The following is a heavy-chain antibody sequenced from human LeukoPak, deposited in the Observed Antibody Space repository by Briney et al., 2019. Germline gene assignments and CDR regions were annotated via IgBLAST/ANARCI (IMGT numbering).Heavy chain of an antibody. D-gene: IGHD2-2*01. CDR3: ARDQKMPDYYMDV. J-gene: IGHJ6*03. CDR2: ISGSGGST. V-gene: IGHV3-23*01. CDR1: GFTFSSYA. Sequence: GGSLRLTCAASGFTFSSYAMSWVRQAPGKGLEWVSAISGSGGSTYYADSVKRRFTISRDNAKNSLYLQMNSLRDEDTAVYYCARDQKMPDYYMDVWGKGTTVTVSS.